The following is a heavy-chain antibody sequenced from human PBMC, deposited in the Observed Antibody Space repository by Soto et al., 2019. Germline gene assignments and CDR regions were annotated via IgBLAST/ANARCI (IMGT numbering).Heavy chain of an antibody. CDR2: IYSDTVT. D-gene: IGHD3-3*01. Sequence: VQLVESGGGLIQPGGSLRLSCAASGLTVSSNYMSWVRQAPGKGLEWVSVIYSDTVTYYADSVKGRFTISRDNSKNTLHLQINSLRAEDTAMYYCAISGAGYYIVWGQGTLVTVSS. V-gene: IGHV3-53*01. CDR1: GLTVSSNY. J-gene: IGHJ4*02. CDR3: AISGAGYYIV.